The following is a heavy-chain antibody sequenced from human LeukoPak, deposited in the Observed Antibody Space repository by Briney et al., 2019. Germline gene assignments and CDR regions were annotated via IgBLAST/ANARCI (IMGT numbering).Heavy chain of an antibody. D-gene: IGHD4-17*01. J-gene: IGHJ4*02. Sequence: GGSLRLSCAASGFTFSTYGMHWVRQAPGKGLERVAFISYDGSYKYYADSVKGRFTISRDSSKNTLYLQMNSLRAEDTAVYYCAKDYDYGDYAVDYWGQGTLVTVSS. CDR1: GFTFSTYG. V-gene: IGHV3-30*18. CDR2: ISYDGSYK. CDR3: AKDYDYGDYAVDY.